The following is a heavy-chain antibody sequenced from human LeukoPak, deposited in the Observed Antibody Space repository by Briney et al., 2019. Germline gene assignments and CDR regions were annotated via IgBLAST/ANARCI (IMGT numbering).Heavy chain of an antibody. CDR3: ARESIAAAGPGGFDP. CDR2: IYHSGST. J-gene: IGHJ5*02. V-gene: IGHV4-30-2*01. D-gene: IGHD6-13*01. CDR1: GGSISSGGYY. Sequence: KASQTLSLTCTVSGGSISSGGYYWSWIRQPPGKGLEWIGYIYHSGSTYYNPSLKSRVTISVDRSKNQFSLKLSSVTAADTAVYYCARESIAAAGPGGFDPWGQGTLVTVSS.